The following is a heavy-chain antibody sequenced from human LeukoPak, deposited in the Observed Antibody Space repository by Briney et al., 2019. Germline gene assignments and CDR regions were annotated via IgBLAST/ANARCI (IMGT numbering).Heavy chain of an antibody. CDR3: ARGRYCSSTSCYKGGAFDI. V-gene: IGHV4-59*01. CDR1: GGSISSYY. CDR2: IYYSGST. J-gene: IGHJ3*02. Sequence: SETLSLTCTVSGGSISSYYWSWIRQPPGKGLEWIGYIYYSGSTNYNPSLKSRVTISVDTSKNQFSLKLSSVTAADTAVYYCARGRYCSSTSCYKGGAFDIWGQGTMVTASS. D-gene: IGHD2-2*02.